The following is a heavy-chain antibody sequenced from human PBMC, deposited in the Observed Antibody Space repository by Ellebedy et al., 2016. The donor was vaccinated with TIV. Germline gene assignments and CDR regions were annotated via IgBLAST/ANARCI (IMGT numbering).Heavy chain of an antibody. CDR2: INHSGST. V-gene: IGHV4-39*07. D-gene: IGHD2-8*01. J-gene: IGHJ4*02. CDR1: GGSISSSSYY. Sequence: MPSETLSLTCTVSGGSISSSSYYWSWIRQPPGKGLEWIGEINHSGSTNYNPSLKSRVTISVDTSKNQFSLKLSSVTAADTAVYYCARLGMLLESRGDYWGQGTLVTVSS. CDR3: ARLGMLLESRGDY.